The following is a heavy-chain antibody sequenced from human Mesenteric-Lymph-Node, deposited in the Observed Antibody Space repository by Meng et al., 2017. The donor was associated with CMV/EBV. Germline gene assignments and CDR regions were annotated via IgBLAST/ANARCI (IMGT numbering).Heavy chain of an antibody. D-gene: IGHD3-9*01. J-gene: IGHJ4*02. CDR2: INHSGST. Sequence: VALRPGGSGLLKPSEALSVTCAVYGGSFSGYYRNWIRQSPEKGLEWIGEINHSGSTTYNPSFTSRIIISVDTSTNQISLNMSSVTAADTAVYYCARGSSYDILTGYFDYWGQGALVTVSS. CDR3: ARGSSYDILTGYFDY. V-gene: IGHV4-34*01. CDR1: GGSFSGYY.